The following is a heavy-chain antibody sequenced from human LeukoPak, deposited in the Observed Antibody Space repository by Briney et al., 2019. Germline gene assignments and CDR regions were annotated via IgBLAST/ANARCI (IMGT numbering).Heavy chain of an antibody. CDR1: GYSISSIHC. Sequence: SETLSLTCTVSGYSISSIHCWGWMRQPPGEGLEWIGDICQSGSTYYNPSLKSRVILSLDTSKNQFSLRLTSVTAADTAVYCCYFDSGSNPNWFDPWGQGTLVTVAS. V-gene: IGHV4-38-2*02. CDR3: YFDSGSNPNWFDP. D-gene: IGHD3-10*01. J-gene: IGHJ5*02. CDR2: ICQSGST.